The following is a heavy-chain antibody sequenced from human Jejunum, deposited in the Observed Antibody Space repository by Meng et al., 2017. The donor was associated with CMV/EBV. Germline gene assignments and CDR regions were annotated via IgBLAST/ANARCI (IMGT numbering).Heavy chain of an antibody. Sequence: LSCAASGFTFRTYTMNCVRQAPGKGLEWVSSITSSSTFIYYADSAKGRFTISRDNAKNSLYLQMNSLRADDTAVYYCARDYRRGDGSGWGQGTLVTVSS. CDR2: ITSSSTFI. D-gene: IGHD2-21*02. CDR1: GFTFRTYT. CDR3: ARDYRRGDGSG. V-gene: IGHV3-21*01. J-gene: IGHJ4*02.